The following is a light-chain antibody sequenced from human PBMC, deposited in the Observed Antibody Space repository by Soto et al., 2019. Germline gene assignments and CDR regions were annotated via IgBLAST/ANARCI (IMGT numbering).Light chain of an antibody. CDR3: QLYGNSLPAYI. J-gene: IGKJ3*01. CDR1: QSVSSSF. Sequence: EMGVTQSPATMSLSPGERATLSCRASQSVSSSFLAWYQQRPGQAPRLLIFGASYSVSGIPDRFSGSGSGTDFALHISSLQSGSFAVYYCQLYGNSLPAYIFGPGTHVH. CDR2: GAS. V-gene: IGKV3-20*01.